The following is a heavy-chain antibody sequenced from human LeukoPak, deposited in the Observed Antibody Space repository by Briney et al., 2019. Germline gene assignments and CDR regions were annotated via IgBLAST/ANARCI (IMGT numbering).Heavy chain of an antibody. CDR1: GFTFSNTW. D-gene: IGHD6-13*01. Sequence: KPGGSLRLSCAASGFTFSNTWMSWVRQAPGKGLEWVSAISGSGGSTYYADSVKGRFTISRDNSKNTLYLQMNSLRAEDTAVYYCAKSPPAAAGTEGPGYYFDYWGQGTLVTVSS. J-gene: IGHJ4*02. V-gene: IGHV3-23*01. CDR2: ISGSGGST. CDR3: AKSPPAAAGTEGPGYYFDY.